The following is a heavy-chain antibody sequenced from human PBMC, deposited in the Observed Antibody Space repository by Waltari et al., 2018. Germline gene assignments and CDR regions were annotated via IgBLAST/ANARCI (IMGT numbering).Heavy chain of an antibody. Sequence: EVQLVQSGAEVKKPGATVKISCKVSGYTFTDYYMHWVQQAPGKGLEWIGLVDPEDGETISGEKFQGRVTITADTSTDTAYMELSSLRSEDTAVYYCATGPPRGSYYKFLGDVWGKGTTVTVSS. V-gene: IGHV1-69-2*01. D-gene: IGHD1-26*01. CDR3: ATGPPRGSYYKFLGDV. CDR1: GYTFTDYY. J-gene: IGHJ6*04. CDR2: VDPEDGET.